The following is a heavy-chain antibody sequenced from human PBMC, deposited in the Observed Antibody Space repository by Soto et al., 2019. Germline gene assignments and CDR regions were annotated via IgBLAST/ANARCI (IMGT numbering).Heavy chain of an antibody. CDR1: GFTFSDHY. V-gene: IGHV3-11*01. CDR2: ISSSGNSM. Sequence: QVQLVESGGGLVMPGESLRLSCAVSGFTFSDHYMSWIRQAPGKGLEWVSYISSSGNSMYYADSVKGRFTVSRDNAENSLYLQMNSLRAEDTAVYDCARRAASGRHFDHWGQGTLVSVSS. CDR3: ARRAASGRHFDH. J-gene: IGHJ4*02. D-gene: IGHD6-13*01.